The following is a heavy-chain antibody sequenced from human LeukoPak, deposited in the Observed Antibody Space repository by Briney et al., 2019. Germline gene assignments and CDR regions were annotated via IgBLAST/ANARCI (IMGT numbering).Heavy chain of an antibody. CDR2: ISWNSGSI. J-gene: IGHJ3*02. D-gene: IGHD6-19*01. Sequence: GGSLRLSCAASGFTFDDYAMHWVRQAPGKGLEWVSGISWNSGSIGYADSVKGRFTISRDNAKNSLYLQMNSLRAEDTALYYCAKDRIAVAGTDAFDIWGQGTMVTASS. V-gene: IGHV3-9*01. CDR3: AKDRIAVAGTDAFDI. CDR1: GFTFDDYA.